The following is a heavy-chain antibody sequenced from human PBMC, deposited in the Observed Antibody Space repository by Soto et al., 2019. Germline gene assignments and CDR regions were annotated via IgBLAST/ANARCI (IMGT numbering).Heavy chain of an antibody. J-gene: IGHJ4*02. CDR2: IYYSGST. CDR3: ARGLSVTLFDF. CDR1: GDSISSGGYY. V-gene: IGHV4-31*03. Sequence: PSETLSLTCTVSGDSISSGGYYWSWIRQHPGKGLEWIGYIYYSGSTFYNPSLKSRVTISVDTSKNQFSLKLSSVTAADTAAYYCARGLSVTLFDFWGQGTLVTVSS. D-gene: IGHD4-17*01.